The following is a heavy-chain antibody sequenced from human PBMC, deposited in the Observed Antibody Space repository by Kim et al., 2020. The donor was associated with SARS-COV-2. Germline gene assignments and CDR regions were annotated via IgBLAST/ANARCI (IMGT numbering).Heavy chain of an antibody. CDR2: ISSNGVST. V-gene: IGHV3-64D*06. J-gene: IGHJ4*02. CDR3: VKDGKHQLLWGYYFDY. CDR1: GFTFNNYA. D-gene: IGHD3-10*01. Sequence: GGSLRLSCSVSGFTFNNYAMHWVRQAPGKGLEYVSGISSNGVSTYYADSVKGRFAISRANSKNTVYFQMNNLRPEDTAVYYCVKDGKHQLLWGYYFDYWGQGTLVTVSS.